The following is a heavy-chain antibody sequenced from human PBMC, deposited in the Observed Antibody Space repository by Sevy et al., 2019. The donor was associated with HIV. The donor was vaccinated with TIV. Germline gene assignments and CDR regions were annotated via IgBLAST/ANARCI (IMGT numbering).Heavy chain of an antibody. D-gene: IGHD6-13*01. J-gene: IGHJ1*01. Sequence: SETLSLTCAVSGGSISSGGYSWSWIRQPPGKGLEWIGYIYHSGRTYYNPSLKSRVTISVDRSKNQFSLKLSSVTAADTAVYYCARVVAAAGNAEYFQHWGQGTLVTVSS. CDR2: IYHSGRT. V-gene: IGHV4-30-2*01. CDR3: ARVVAAAGNAEYFQH. CDR1: GGSISSGGYS.